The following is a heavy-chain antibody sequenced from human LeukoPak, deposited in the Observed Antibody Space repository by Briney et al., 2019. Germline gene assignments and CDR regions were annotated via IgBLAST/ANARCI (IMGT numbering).Heavy chain of an antibody. CDR2: IYHSGST. V-gene: IGHV4-38-2*01. CDR3: ARASEYSSSPLDY. D-gene: IGHD6-6*01. CDR1: GYSISSGYY. J-gene: IGHJ4*02. Sequence: PSETLSLTCAAPGYSISSGYYWGWIRQPPGKGLEWIGSIYHSGSTYYNPSLKSRVTISVDTSKHQFSLKLSSVTAADTAVYYCARASEYSSSPLDYWGQGTLVTVSS.